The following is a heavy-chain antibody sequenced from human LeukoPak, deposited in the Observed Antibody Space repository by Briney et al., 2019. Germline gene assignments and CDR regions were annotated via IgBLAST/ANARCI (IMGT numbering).Heavy chain of an antibody. CDR2: INPSGGST. CDR1: GYTFTGYY. Sequence: ASVKVSCKASGYTFTGYYMHWVRQAPGQGLEWMGIINPSGGSTSYAQKFQGRVTMTRDMSTSTVYMELSSLRSEDTAVYYCASSYCSSTSCYAPYYYYYMDVWGKGTTVTVSS. J-gene: IGHJ6*03. V-gene: IGHV1-46*01. CDR3: ASSYCSSTSCYAPYYYYYMDV. D-gene: IGHD2-2*01.